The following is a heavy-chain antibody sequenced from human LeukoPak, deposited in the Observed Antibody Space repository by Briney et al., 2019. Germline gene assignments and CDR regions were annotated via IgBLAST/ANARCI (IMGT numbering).Heavy chain of an antibody. Sequence: SETLSLTCTVSGGSISSGGYYWSWIRQHPGKGLEWIGYIYYSGGTYYNPSLKSRVTISVDTSKNQFSLKLSSVTAADTAVYYCARDQAVTTQNWFDPWGQGTLVTVSS. D-gene: IGHD4-17*01. V-gene: IGHV4-31*03. CDR2: IYYSGGT. J-gene: IGHJ5*02. CDR1: GGSISSGGYY. CDR3: ARDQAVTTQNWFDP.